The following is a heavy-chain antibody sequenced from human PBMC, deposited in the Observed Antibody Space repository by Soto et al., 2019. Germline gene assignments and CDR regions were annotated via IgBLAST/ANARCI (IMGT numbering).Heavy chain of an antibody. Sequence: QVQLVQSGAEVKKPGSSVKVSCKASGGTFSIYTISWVRQAPGQGLEWMGGSANSAQKLQGRLTVTADEFTSTVYLEVRQLTSEDTAVYQFSKEGTPDIAWFDPWGQGTLVSVSS. CDR3: SKEGTPDIAWFDP. CDR2: GSA. CDR1: GGTFSIYT. V-gene: IGHV1-69*01. J-gene: IGHJ5*02. D-gene: IGHD2-15*01.